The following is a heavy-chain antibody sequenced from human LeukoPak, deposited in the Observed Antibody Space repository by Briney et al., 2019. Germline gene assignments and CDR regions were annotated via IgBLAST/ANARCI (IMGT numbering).Heavy chain of an antibody. CDR2: IKQYGSEK. D-gene: IGHD3-10*01. CDR3: ARGDYFGSGTSFIDAFDI. V-gene: IGHV3-7*01. Sequence: PGGSLRLSCAASGFTFSNYWMSWVRQAPGKGLEWVANIKQYGSEKYYVVSVKGRFTISRDNAKNSLYLQMNSLRAEDTAVYYCARGDYFGSGTSFIDAFDIWGQGTMVTVS. J-gene: IGHJ3*02. CDR1: GFTFSNYW.